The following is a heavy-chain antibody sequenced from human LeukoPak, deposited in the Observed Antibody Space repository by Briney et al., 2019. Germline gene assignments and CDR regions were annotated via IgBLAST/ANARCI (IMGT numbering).Heavy chain of an antibody. CDR2: IYYSGST. V-gene: IGHV4-59*01. CDR3: AIVKMRATSVWFDP. D-gene: IGHD5-24*01. Sequence: SETLSLTCTVSGGSISSYYWSWIRQPPGKGLEWIGYIYYSGSTNYNPSLKSRVTISVDTSKNQFSLKLSSVTAADTAVYYCAIVKMRATSVWFDPWGQGTLVTVSS. J-gene: IGHJ5*02. CDR1: GGSISSYY.